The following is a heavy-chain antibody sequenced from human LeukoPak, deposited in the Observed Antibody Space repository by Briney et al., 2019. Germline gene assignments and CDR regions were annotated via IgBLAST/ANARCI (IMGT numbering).Heavy chain of an antibody. Sequence: AGESLKISCAASGFTFSSYSINWVRQAPGKGLEWVSSISSSSSYIYYADSVKGRFTISRDNAKNSLYLQMNSLRAEDTAVYYCASSPAVAGTGRGQGTLVTVSS. J-gene: IGHJ4*02. D-gene: IGHD6-19*01. CDR1: GFTFSSYS. CDR2: ISSSSSYI. V-gene: IGHV3-21*01. CDR3: ASSPAVAGTG.